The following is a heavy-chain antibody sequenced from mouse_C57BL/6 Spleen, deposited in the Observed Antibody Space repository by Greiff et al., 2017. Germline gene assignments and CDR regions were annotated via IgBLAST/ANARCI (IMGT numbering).Heavy chain of an antibody. CDR2: IYPGNSDT. CDR1: GYTFTSYW. V-gene: IGHV1-5*01. J-gene: IGHJ1*03. Sequence: EVQVVESGTVLARPGASVKMSCKTSGYTFTSYWMHWVKQRPGQGLEWIGAIYPGNSDTSYNQKFKGKAKLTAVTSASTAYMELSSLTNEDSAVYYCTGASYDSNPWYFDVWGTGNTVTVSS. D-gene: IGHD2-5*01. CDR3: TGASYDSNPWYFDV.